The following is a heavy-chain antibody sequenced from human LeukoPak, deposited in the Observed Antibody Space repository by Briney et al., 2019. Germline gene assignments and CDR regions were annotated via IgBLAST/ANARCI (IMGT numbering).Heavy chain of an antibody. CDR3: ARSAGRRYSSSWYETYYFDY. CDR2: IYPGDSDT. V-gene: IGHV5-51*01. J-gene: IGHJ4*02. CDR1: GYSFTCYW. Sequence: GESLKISCKGSGYSFTCYWVGWVRQMPGKGLEWMGIIYPGDSDTRYSPSFQGQVTISADKSISTAYLQWSSLKASDTAMYYCARSAGRRYSSSWYETYYFDYWGQGTLVTVSS. D-gene: IGHD6-13*01.